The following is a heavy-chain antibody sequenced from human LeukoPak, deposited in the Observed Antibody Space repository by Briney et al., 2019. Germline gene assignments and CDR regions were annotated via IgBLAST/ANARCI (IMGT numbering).Heavy chain of an antibody. D-gene: IGHD1-1*01. CDR2: IYYSGST. J-gene: IGHJ6*02. Sequence: SETLSLTCTVSGGSISSGGYYWSWIRQHPGKGLEWIGYIYYSGSTYYNPSLKSRVTISVDMSKNQFSLKLSSVTAADTAVYYCARVRIPLGYYSHYYGMDVWGQGTTVTVSS. CDR1: GGSISSGGYY. CDR3: ARVRIPLGYYSHYYGMDV. V-gene: IGHV4-31*03.